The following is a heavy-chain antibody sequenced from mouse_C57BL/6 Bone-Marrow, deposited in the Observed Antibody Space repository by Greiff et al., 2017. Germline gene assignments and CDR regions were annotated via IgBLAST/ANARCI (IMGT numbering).Heavy chain of an antibody. CDR1: GFNIKDDY. V-gene: IGHV14-4*01. CDR3: TSYGYDGVDY. Sequence: EVQLQQSGAELVRPGASVKLSCTASGFNIKDDYMHWVKQRPEQGLEWIGWIDPENGDTEYASKFQGKATIPAYTSSNTAYLQLSSLTSEDTAVYYCTSYGYDGVDYWGQGTTLTVSS. J-gene: IGHJ2*01. CDR2: IDPENGDT. D-gene: IGHD2-2*01.